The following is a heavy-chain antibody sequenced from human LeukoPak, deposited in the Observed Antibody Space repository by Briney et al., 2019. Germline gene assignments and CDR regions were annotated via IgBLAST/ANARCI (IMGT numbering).Heavy chain of an antibody. Sequence: GGSLRLSCAASGFTFSSYGMHWVRQAPGKGLEWVSAISGSGGSTYYADSVKGRFTISRDNYKNTLYLQMNSLRAEDTGVYYCAKEEYYYGSGSYYYAFDIWGQGTMVTVSS. J-gene: IGHJ3*02. D-gene: IGHD3-10*01. V-gene: IGHV3-23*01. CDR3: AKEEYYYGSGSYYYAFDI. CDR1: GFTFSSYG. CDR2: ISGSGGST.